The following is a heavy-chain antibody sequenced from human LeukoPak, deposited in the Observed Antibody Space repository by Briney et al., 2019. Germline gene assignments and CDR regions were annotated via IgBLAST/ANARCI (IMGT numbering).Heavy chain of an antibody. CDR3: ARHNSIAARAFDY. V-gene: IGHV4-39*01. D-gene: IGHD6-6*01. Sequence: ASETLCLTCTVSGGSISSSSYYWGWIRQPPGKGLEWIGSIYYSGSTYYNPSLKSRVTISVDTSKNQFSLKLSSVTAADTAVYYCARHNSIAARAFDYWGQGTLVTVSS. CDR2: IYYSGST. CDR1: GGSISSSSYY. J-gene: IGHJ4*02.